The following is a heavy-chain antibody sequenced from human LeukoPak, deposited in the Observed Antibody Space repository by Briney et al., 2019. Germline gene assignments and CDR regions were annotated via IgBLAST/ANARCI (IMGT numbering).Heavy chain of an antibody. CDR2: ISAYNGNT. Sequence: ASVKVSCKASGYTFTSYGISWVRQAPGQGLEWMGWISAYNGNTNYAQKLQGRVTMTTDISTSTAYMELRSLRSDDTAVYYCAREEVTMVQGVNIGYYYYYMDVWGKGTTVTVSS. D-gene: IGHD3-10*01. CDR1: GYTFTSYG. J-gene: IGHJ6*03. CDR3: AREEVTMVQGVNIGYYYYYMDV. V-gene: IGHV1-18*01.